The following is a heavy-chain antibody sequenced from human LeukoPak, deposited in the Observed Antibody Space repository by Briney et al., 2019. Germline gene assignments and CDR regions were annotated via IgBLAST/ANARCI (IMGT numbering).Heavy chain of an antibody. CDR3: AKVQQQLTPEYYFDY. D-gene: IGHD6-13*01. J-gene: IGHJ4*02. CDR2: ISGSGGST. CDR1: GFTFSSYA. Sequence: PGGSLRLSCAASGFTFSSYAMSWVRQAPGKGLEGVSAISGSGGSTYYADSVKGRFTISRDNSKNTLYLQRNSLRAEDTAVYYCAKVQQQLTPEYYFDYWGQGTLVTVSS. V-gene: IGHV3-23*01.